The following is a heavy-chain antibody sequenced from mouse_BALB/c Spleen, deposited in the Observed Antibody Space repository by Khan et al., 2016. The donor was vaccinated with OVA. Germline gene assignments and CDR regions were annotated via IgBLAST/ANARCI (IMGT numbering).Heavy chain of an antibody. Sequence: QIQLVQSGPELKKPGETVKISCKASGYTFTNYGMNWVKQSPGKALKWMGWINTYTGEHKYADDFKGRIAFSLETSAPTSYLQINSLKNENSATYCGAVPPYFACTLDYWGQGTSVTVSS. CDR1: GYTFTNYG. D-gene: IGHD2-10*01. CDR2: INTYTGEH. J-gene: IGHJ4*01. CDR3: AVPPYFACTLDY. V-gene: IGHV9-1*02.